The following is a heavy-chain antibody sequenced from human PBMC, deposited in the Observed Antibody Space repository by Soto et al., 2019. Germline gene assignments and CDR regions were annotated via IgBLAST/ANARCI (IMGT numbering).Heavy chain of an antibody. D-gene: IGHD3-10*01. CDR3: VSDRGYGHASVPYS. V-gene: IGHV3-30*03. Sequence: QAQLVESGGGVVQPGRSLRLSCAASGFAFSSYGMHWVRQAPGTGLGWVAVISYDGSLQHYADSVKGRFTISRDNAKNMVLLQMNSLRAEDTAVYYCVSDRGYGHASVPYSWGQGTLVRVSS. CDR1: GFAFSSYG. CDR2: ISYDGSLQ. J-gene: IGHJ4*02.